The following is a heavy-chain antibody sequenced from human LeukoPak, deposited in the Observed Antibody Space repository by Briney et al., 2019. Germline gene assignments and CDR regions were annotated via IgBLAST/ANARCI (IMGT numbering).Heavy chain of an antibody. CDR1: GITFSHYN. D-gene: IGHD3-10*01. CDR2: ISSSGDYR. CDR3: ARVFYGSGGWFDP. J-gene: IGHJ5*02. Sequence: GGSLRLSCAASGITFSHYNMNWVRQAPGKGLEWVSSISSSGDYRHYADSVKGRFTISRDNSKNTLYLQMNSLRAEDTAVYYCARVFYGSGGWFDPWGQGTLVTVSS. V-gene: IGHV3-21*04.